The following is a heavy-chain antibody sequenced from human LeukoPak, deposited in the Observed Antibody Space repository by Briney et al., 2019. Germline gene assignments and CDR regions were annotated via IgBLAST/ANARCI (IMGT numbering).Heavy chain of an antibody. Sequence: SETLSLTCTVSGGSISSYYWSWIRQPPGKGLEWIGYIYYSGSTNYNPSLKSRVTISVDTSKNQFSLKLSSVTAADTAVYYCARVGFDYGDYVGSYAFDIWGQGTMVTVSS. CDR2: IYYSGST. V-gene: IGHV4-59*01. D-gene: IGHD4-17*01. CDR3: ARVGFDYGDYVGSYAFDI. CDR1: GGSISSYY. J-gene: IGHJ3*02.